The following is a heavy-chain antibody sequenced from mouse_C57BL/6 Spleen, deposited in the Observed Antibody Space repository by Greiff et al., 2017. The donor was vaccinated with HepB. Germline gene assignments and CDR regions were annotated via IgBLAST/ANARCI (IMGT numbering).Heavy chain of an antibody. CDR3: AREELRPHYFDY. V-gene: IGHV1-7*01. Sequence: VQRVESGAELAKPGASVKLSCKASGYTFTSYWMHWVKQRPGQGLEWIGYINPSSGYTKYNQKFKDKATLTADKSSSTAYMQLSSLTYEDSAVYYCAREELRPHYFDYWGQGTTLTVSS. J-gene: IGHJ2*01. CDR2: INPSSGYT. CDR1: GYTFTSYW. D-gene: IGHD1-1*01.